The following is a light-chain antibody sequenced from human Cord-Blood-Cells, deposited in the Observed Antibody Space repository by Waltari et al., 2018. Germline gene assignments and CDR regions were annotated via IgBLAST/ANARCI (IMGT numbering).Light chain of an antibody. CDR3: QQRSNWPPT. CDR2: DAS. J-gene: IGKJ4*01. Sequence: EIVLPQSPATLSLSPGERAPLSCRASQGVSSNFAWYQQKPGQAPRPLIYDASNRATGIPARFSGSGSGTDFTLTISSLEPEDFAVYYCQQRSNWPPTFGGGTKVEIK. CDR1: QGVSSN. V-gene: IGKV3-11*01.